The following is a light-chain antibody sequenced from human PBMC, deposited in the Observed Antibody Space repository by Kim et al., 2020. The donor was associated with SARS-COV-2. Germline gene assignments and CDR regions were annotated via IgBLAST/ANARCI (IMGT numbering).Light chain of an antibody. CDR3: QQRRNWPLT. CDR2: DAS. Sequence: PGERATLSCRASQNVNSYLAWYQQKPGQAPRLLMYDASNRATGIPARFSGSGSGTDFTLTISSLEPEDFAIYYCQQRRNWPLTFGGGTKVEI. V-gene: IGKV3-11*01. CDR1: QNVNSY. J-gene: IGKJ4*01.